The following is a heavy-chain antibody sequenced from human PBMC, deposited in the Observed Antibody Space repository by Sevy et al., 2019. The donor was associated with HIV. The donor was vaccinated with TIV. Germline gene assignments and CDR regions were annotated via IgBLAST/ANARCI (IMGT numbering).Heavy chain of an antibody. J-gene: IGHJ6*03. V-gene: IGHV3-73*01. CDR2: IRSRANSYAT. Sequence: GGSLRLSCAASGFTFSGSAMHWVRQASGKGLEWVGRIRSRANSYATAYAASVKGRFTISRDDSKNTAYLQMNSLKTEDTAVYYCTRLGIEGYYYYMDVWGKGTTVTVSS. CDR3: TRLGIEGYYYYMDV. CDR1: GFTFSGSA. D-gene: IGHD1-26*01.